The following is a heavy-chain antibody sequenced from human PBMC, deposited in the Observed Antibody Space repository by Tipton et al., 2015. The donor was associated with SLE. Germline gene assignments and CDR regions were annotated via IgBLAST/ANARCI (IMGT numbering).Heavy chain of an antibody. Sequence: SLRLSCAASGFTFSSYAMHWVRQAPGKGLEWVAVISYDGSNKYYADSVKGRFTISRDNAKNSLYLQMNSLRAEDTAVYYCARDRGDSSGWYGYYFDYWGPGTLVTVSS. V-gene: IGHV3-30-3*01. CDR2: ISYDGSNK. CDR3: ARDRGDSSGWYGYYFDY. J-gene: IGHJ4*02. D-gene: IGHD6-19*01. CDR1: GFTFSSYA.